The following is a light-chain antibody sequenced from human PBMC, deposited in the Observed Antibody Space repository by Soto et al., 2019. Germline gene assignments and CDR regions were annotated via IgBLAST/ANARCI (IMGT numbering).Light chain of an antibody. Sequence: QAVVTQEPSFSVSPGGTVTLTCGLSSGSVSTSYYPSWYQQTPGQSPRTLIYNTNTRSSGVPERFSGSILGNKAALSISGAQADDESDYYCVLYMRSGISVFGGGTKVTVL. CDR2: NTN. CDR3: VLYMRSGISV. J-gene: IGLJ2*01. V-gene: IGLV8-61*01. CDR1: SGSVSTSYY.